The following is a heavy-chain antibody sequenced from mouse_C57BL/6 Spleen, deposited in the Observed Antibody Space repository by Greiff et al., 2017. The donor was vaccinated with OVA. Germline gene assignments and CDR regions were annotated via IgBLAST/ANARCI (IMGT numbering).Heavy chain of an antibody. CDR3: ARAYYSNSYYFDY. CDR1: GFTFSSYA. V-gene: IGHV5-4*01. Sequence: EVQLVESGGGLVKPGGSLKLSCAASGFTFSSYAMSWVRQTPEKRLEWVATISDGGSYTYYPDNVKGRFTISRDNAKNNLYLQMSHLKSEDTAMYYCARAYYSNSYYFDYWGQGTTLTVSS. J-gene: IGHJ2*01. CDR2: ISDGGSYT. D-gene: IGHD2-5*01.